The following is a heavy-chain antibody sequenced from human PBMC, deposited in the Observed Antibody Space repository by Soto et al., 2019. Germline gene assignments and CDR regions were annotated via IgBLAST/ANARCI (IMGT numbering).Heavy chain of an antibody. D-gene: IGHD3-22*01. Sequence: ASVNVSCKASGYTFTSYGISWVRQAPGQGLEWMGWISDYNGNTNYAQKLQGRVTMTTDTSTSTAYMELRSLRSDDTAVYYCARESDNYDSTPGWFDPWGQGTLVTVSS. V-gene: IGHV1-18*04. CDR3: ARESDNYDSTPGWFDP. CDR2: ISDYNGNT. J-gene: IGHJ5*02. CDR1: GYTFTSYG.